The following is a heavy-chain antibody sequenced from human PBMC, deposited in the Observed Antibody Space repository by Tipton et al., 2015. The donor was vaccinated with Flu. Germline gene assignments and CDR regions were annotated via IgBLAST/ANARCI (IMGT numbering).Heavy chain of an antibody. CDR2: INQGGSEK. J-gene: IGHJ4*02. Sequence: SLRLSCAASGFTFITYWMGWVRQAPGKGLEWVANINQGGSEKYYVDSVKGRFTISRDNAKNSLHLQMNSLRAEDTAVYYCARTRGGYCTSSSCYADYFDYWGQGTLVTVSS. D-gene: IGHD2-2*01. CDR1: GFTFITYW. CDR3: ARTRGGYCTSSSCYADYFDY. V-gene: IGHV3-7*01.